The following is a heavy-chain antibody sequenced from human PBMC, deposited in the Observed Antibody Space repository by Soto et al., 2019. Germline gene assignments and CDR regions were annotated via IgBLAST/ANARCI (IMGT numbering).Heavy chain of an antibody. V-gene: IGHV1-69*01. Sequence: QVQLVQSGAEVKKPGSSVKVSCTASGGSLRNSVISWVRQAPAQRLEWMGGVIPILGTANYAQKFQGRVTMPADEATSTASLALGSLSPDAPAEYYGAGLGPPGHWGPGTLSIASS. CDR3: AGLGPPGH. CDR1: GGSLRNSV. CDR2: VIPILGTA. J-gene: IGHJ4*02.